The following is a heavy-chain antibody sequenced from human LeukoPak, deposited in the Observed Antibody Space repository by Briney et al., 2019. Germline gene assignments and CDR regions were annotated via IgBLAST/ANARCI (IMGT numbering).Heavy chain of an antibody. CDR2: INPNSGGT. CDR1: GYTFTGYY. D-gene: IGHD3-3*01. V-gene: IGHV1-2*02. CDR3: ARGTGYDFWSGYLNY. J-gene: IGHJ4*02. Sequence: ASVQASCKASGYTFTGYYMHWVRQARVQGLEWMGWINPNSGGTNYAQKFQGRVTMTRDTSISTAYMELSRLRSDDTAVYYCARGTGYDFWSGYLNYWGQGTLVTVSS.